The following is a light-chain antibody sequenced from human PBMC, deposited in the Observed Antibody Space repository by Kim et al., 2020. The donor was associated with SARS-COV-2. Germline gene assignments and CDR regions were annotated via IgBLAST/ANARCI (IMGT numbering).Light chain of an antibody. J-gene: IGLJ2*01. CDR1: RSNIGNNY. CDR3: GTWDSSLSAGV. CDR2: DNN. V-gene: IGLV1-51*01. Sequence: QKVTISCSRSRSNIGNNYVSWYQQLPGTAPKLLIYDNNKRPSGIPDRFSGSKSGTSATLGITGLQTGDEADYYCGTWDSSLSAGVFGGGTQLTVL.